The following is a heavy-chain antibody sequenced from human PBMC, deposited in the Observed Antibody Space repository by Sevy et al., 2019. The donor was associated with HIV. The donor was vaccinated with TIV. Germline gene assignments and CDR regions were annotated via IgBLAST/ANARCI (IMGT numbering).Heavy chain of an antibody. Sequence: GESLKISCKGSLCSFSNYWIGWVRQMPGKGLEWMGIIYPSDSDTRYSPSFQGQVTISADKSINTAYLQWSSLKASDTAMYYCARGARGTLPAYYYYGMDVWGQGTMVTVSS. CDR2: IYPSDSDT. V-gene: IGHV5-51*01. CDR1: LCSFSNYW. CDR3: ARGARGTLPAYYYYGMDV. D-gene: IGHD1-1*01. J-gene: IGHJ6*02.